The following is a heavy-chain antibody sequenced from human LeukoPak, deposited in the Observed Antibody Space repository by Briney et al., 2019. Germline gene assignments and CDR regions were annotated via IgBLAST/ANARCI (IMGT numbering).Heavy chain of an antibody. V-gene: IGHV4-30-4*01. D-gene: IGHD2-15*01. J-gene: IGHJ5*02. Sequence: SETLSLTCTVSGGSISSGNYYWSWIRQPPGKGLEWIGYISYTGRTSYNPSLKSRVTISVDTSKNQFSLKLSSVTAADTAVYYCARALRMYCSGGSCYSGGWFDPWGQGTLVTVSS. CDR3: ARALRMYCSGGSCYSGGWFDP. CDR1: GGSISSGNYY. CDR2: ISYTGRT.